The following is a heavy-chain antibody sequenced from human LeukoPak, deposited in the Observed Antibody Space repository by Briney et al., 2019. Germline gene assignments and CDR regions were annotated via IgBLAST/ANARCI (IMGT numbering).Heavy chain of an antibody. V-gene: IGHV3-9*03. J-gene: IGHJ4*02. CDR2: INWNGGSM. CDR3: ARVGKTSSAY. Sequence: GGSLRLSCTASGFTFDGYAMHWVRQVPGKGLEWVSGINWNGGSMAYADSVKGRFTVPRDNAKNTLYLQMGSLRGEDMAVYYCARVGKTSSAYWGQGTLVTVSS. CDR1: GFTFDGYA.